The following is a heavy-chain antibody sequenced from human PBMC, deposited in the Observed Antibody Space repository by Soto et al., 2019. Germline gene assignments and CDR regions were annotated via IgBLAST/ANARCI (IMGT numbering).Heavy chain of an antibody. CDR3: ARVAVAGTRFDY. D-gene: IGHD6-19*01. V-gene: IGHV4-59*12. CDR2: IYHSGST. Sequence: SETLSLTCTVSGDSISSYYWIWIRQPPGKGLEWIGYIYHSGSTNYNPSLKSRVTISVDKSKNQFSLKLSSVTAADTAVYYCARVAVAGTRFDYWGQGTLVTLSS. CDR1: GDSISSYY. J-gene: IGHJ4*02.